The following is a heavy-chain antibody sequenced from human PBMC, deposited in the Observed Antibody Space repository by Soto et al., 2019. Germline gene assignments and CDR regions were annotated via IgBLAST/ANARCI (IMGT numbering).Heavy chain of an antibody. Sequence: PSETLSLTCAVSGDSIIGTHWWSWVRRPPGKGLEFIGETHHSGGTNYNPSLRSRVTMSLDKSKNQLSLILYSVTAADTGVYYCARYSAASGTYYLDYWGQGTLVTVSS. CDR2: THHSGGT. CDR3: ARYSAASGTYYLDY. CDR1: GDSIIGTHW. D-gene: IGHD6-13*01. J-gene: IGHJ4*01. V-gene: IGHV4-4*02.